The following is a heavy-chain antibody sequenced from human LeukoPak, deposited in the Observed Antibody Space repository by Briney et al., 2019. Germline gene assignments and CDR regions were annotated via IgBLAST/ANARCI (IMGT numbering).Heavy chain of an antibody. D-gene: IGHD3-9*01. Sequence: GGSLRLSCAASGFTFSSYAMSWVRQAPGKGLEWVSAISGSGGSTYYADSVKGRFTISRDNSKNTLYLQMNSLRAEDTAVYYCAKVGDFDILTGYYSPNFDYWGQGTTVTVSS. V-gene: IGHV3-23*01. CDR1: GFTFSSYA. J-gene: IGHJ4*03. CDR2: ISGSGGST. CDR3: AKVGDFDILTGYYSPNFDY.